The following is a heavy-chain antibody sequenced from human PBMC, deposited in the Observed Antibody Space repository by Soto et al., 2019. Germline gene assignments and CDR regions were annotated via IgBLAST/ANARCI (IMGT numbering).Heavy chain of an antibody. CDR1: GFTFSSYA. CDR3: AKCHDSSGYYRTYFDY. V-gene: IGHV3-23*01. CDR2: ISGSGCST. Sequence: EVQLLESGGGLVQPGGSLRLSCAASGFTFSSYAMSWVRQAPGKGLEWVSAISGSGCSTYYADSVKGRFTISRDNSKNTLYLQMNSLRAEDTAVYYCAKCHDSSGYYRTYFDYWGQGTLVTVSS. D-gene: IGHD3-22*01. J-gene: IGHJ4*02.